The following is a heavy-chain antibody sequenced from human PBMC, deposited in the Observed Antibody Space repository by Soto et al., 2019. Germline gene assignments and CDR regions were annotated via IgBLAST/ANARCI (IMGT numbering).Heavy chain of an antibody. J-gene: IGHJ6*02. CDR3: VINSGGGKHAYDVSV. D-gene: IGHD5-12*01. CDR1: GGSISSSSYY. Sequence: PSETLSLTCTVSGGSISSSSYYWGWIRQPPGKGLEWIGSMYYSGSTYYNPSLKSRVTISVDTSKNQFSLKLTSVTAADTAVYYCVINSGGGKHAYDVSVSGQGTTVPVSS. V-gene: IGHV4-39*01. CDR2: MYYSGST.